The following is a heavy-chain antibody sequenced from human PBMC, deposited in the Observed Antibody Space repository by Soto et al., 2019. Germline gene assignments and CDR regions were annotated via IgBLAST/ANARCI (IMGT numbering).Heavy chain of an antibody. J-gene: IGHJ5*02. CDR3: ARHGFYGDYASNYFDP. CDR1: GYNFATYW. V-gene: IGHV5-51*01. Sequence: ESLKISCKASGYNFATYWIAWVRHMPGKGLEYMGIIYPGDSDARYSPSFQGQVTFSADKSISTAYLQWGSLTASDTAIYYCARHGFYGDYASNYFDPWGQGTLVTVSS. D-gene: IGHD4-17*01. CDR2: IYPGDSDA.